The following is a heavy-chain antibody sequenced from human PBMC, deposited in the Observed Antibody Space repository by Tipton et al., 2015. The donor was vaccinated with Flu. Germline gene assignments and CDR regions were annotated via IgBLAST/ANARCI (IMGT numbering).Heavy chain of an antibody. Sequence: TLSLTCSVSGGPITSSSYYWGWIRQPPGRSLEWIGSVYYTGYTYHNPSLKSRVAMSIDTSKSQFSLRLSSMTAADTAVYYCAKVLFGWVESWAQGTLVSVSS. D-gene: IGHD3-16*01. V-gene: IGHV4-39*07. CDR1: GGPITSSSYY. J-gene: IGHJ5*01. CDR3: AKVLFGWVES. CDR2: VYYTGYT.